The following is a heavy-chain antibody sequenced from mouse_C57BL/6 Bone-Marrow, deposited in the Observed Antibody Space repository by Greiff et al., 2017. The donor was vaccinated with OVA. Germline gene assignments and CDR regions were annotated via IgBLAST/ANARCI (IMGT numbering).Heavy chain of an antibody. CDR2: INPNNGGT. CDR3: ARQLRFAY. CDR1: GYTFTDYY. V-gene: IGHV1-26*01. J-gene: IGHJ3*01. D-gene: IGHD3-2*02. Sequence: EVKVVESGPELVKPGASVKISCKASGYTFTDYYMNWVKQSHGKSLEWIGDINPNNGGTSYNQKFKGKATLTVDKSSSTAYMELRNLTSEDSAVYYCARQLRFAYWGQGTLVTVSA.